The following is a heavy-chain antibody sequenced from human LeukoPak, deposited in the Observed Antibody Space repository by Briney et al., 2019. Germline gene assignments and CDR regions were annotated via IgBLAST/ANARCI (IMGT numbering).Heavy chain of an antibody. V-gene: IGHV3-7*01. CDR2: IKQYGSEK. CDR1: GFTFSVYW. Sequence: GGSLRLSCAASGFTFSVYWMHWVRQAPGKGLEWVAKIKQYGSEKYYVDSVKGRFTISRDNAKNSLSLQMNSLRAEDTAVYYRARDLFNYYFDYWGQGTLVTVSS. D-gene: IGHD5-24*01. CDR3: ARDLFNYYFDY. J-gene: IGHJ4*02.